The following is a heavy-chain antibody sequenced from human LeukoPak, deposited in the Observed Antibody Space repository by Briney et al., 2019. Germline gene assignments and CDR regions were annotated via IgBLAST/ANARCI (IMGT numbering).Heavy chain of an antibody. D-gene: IGHD3-3*01. Sequence: PSETLSLTCTVSGGSISSGDYYWSWIRQPPGKGLEWIGYIYYSGSTYYNPSLKSRVTISVDTSKNQFSLKLSSVTAADTAVYYCASGYDFWSGYYEGILDIWGQGTMVTVSS. J-gene: IGHJ3*02. CDR1: GGSISSGDYY. V-gene: IGHV4-30-4*08. CDR2: IYYSGST. CDR3: ASGYDFWSGYYEGILDI.